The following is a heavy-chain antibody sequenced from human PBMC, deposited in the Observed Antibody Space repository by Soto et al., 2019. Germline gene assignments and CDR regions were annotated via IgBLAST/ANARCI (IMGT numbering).Heavy chain of an antibody. CDR2: IYYSGST. J-gene: IGHJ5*02. CDR3: ARNFPYYYDSSS. CDR1: GGSISRGGYY. D-gene: IGHD3-22*01. Sequence: TSETLSLTCTVSGGSISRGGYYWSWIRQHPGKGLEWIGYIYYSGSTYYNPSLKSRVTISVDTSKNQFSLKLSSVTAADTAVYYCARNFPYYYDSSSWGQGTLVTVSS. V-gene: IGHV4-31*03.